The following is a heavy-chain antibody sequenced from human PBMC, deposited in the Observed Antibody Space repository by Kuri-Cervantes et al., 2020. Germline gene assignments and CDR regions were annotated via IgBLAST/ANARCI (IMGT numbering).Heavy chain of an antibody. J-gene: IGHJ5*02. Sequence: ESLKISCAASGFTFSSYSMNWVRQAPGKGLEWIGSIYYSGSTYYNPSLKSRVTISVDTSKNQFSLKLSSVTAADTAVYYCARDLSSYGSGSYYNPWFDPWGQGTLVTVSS. V-gene: IGHV4-39*07. CDR1: GFTFSSYS. CDR3: ARDLSSYGSGSYYNPWFDP. CDR2: IYYSGST. D-gene: IGHD3-10*01.